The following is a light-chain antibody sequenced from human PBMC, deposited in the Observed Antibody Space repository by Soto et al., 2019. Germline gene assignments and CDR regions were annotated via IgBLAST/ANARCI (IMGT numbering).Light chain of an antibody. CDR3: QQYDSYPLT. CDR1: QSISSW. CDR2: KES. J-gene: IGKJ4*01. V-gene: IGKV1-5*03. Sequence: DIQMTQSPSTLSASVGDRVTITCRASQSISSWLAWYQQKPGKAPNLLIYKESTLESGVPSRFSGSGSGTEFTLTVSSLQPDDFATYYYQQYDSYPLTFGGGNKVDIK.